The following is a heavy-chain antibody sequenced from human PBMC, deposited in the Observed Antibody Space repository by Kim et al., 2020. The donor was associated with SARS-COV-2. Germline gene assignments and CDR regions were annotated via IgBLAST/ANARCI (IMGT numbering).Heavy chain of an antibody. CDR3: ARRGIGLYYYGMDV. D-gene: IGHD3-16*01. Sequence: SPSLQRQVTISADKSISTAYLQWSSLKASDTAMYYCARRGIGLYYYGMDVWGQGTTVTVSS. V-gene: IGHV5-51*01. J-gene: IGHJ6*02.